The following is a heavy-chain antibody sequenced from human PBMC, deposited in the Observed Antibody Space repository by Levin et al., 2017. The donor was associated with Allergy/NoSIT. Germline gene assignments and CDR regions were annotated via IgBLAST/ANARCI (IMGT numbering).Heavy chain of an antibody. J-gene: IGHJ6*03. CDR1: GFTFSNYG. CDR2: ISYDGSEK. V-gene: IGHV3-30*18. Sequence: GESLKISCAASGFTFSNYGMHWVRQAPGKGLEWVAVISYDGSEKYYADSVKGRFTISRDNSKNTLYLQMNSLTTEDTAVYNCAKDRTHQLLTCMDVWGKGTTVTVSS. CDR3: AKDRTHQLLTCMDV. D-gene: IGHD1-20*01.